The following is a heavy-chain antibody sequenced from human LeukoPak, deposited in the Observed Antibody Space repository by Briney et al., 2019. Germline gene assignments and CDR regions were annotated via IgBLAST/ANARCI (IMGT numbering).Heavy chain of an antibody. V-gene: IGHV3-66*01. CDR1: GFTVSSNY. D-gene: IGHD4-17*01. Sequence: PGGSLRLSRAASGFTVSSNYMSWVRHAPGKGLEWVSVIYPNGDAYYADSLKGRFTISRDTSKNTMYLQMSSLSAEDTAVYYCASAYYGDYGGYWGQGTLVTVSS. CDR3: ASAYYGDYGGY. J-gene: IGHJ4*02. CDR2: IYPNGDA.